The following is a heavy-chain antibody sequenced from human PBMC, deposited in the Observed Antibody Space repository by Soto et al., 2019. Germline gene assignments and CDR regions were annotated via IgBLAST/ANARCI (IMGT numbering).Heavy chain of an antibody. CDR1: GYSFTSYL. J-gene: IGHJ5*02. V-gene: IGHV5-51*01. Sequence: PGESLKISFKGSGYSFTSYLICWVRQMPGKGLEWMGIIYPGDSDTRYSPSFQGQVTISADKSISTAYLQWSSLKASDTAMYYCARRRRENKLNWFDPGGQGSPVRSPQ. CDR2: IYPGDSDT. CDR3: ARRRRENKLNWFDP. D-gene: IGHD1-26*01.